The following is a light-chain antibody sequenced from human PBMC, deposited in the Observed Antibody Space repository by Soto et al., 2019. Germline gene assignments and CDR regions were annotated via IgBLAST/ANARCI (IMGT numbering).Light chain of an antibody. CDR1: QTIANN. J-gene: IGKJ2*01. CDR2: GAS. Sequence: ETVMTQSPATLSVSPGERATLSCRASQTIANNLAWYQPRPGQAPRLLIYGASTRATGIPARFSGSGSGTEFTLTISSLQSEDFAIYYCQQYNNWPPYTFGQGTKLEIK. V-gene: IGKV3-15*01. CDR3: QQYNNWPPYT.